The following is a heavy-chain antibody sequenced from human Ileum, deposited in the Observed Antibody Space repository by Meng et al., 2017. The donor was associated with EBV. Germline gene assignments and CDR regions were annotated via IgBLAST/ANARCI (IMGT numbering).Heavy chain of an antibody. Sequence: QVQLQESGAGLVNPSETLSLTCPLPGRSIKTDSYWGWIRQPPGKGLEWIGSIFHSGSAYYNPSLKSRVSISVHTSENYFSLNLRSVTAADTAVYYCARAPSTSSTRTFDYWGQGTLVTVSS. CDR3: ARAPSTSSTRTFDY. J-gene: IGHJ4*02. CDR2: IFHSGSA. D-gene: IGHD5/OR15-5a*01. V-gene: IGHV4-38-2*02. CDR1: GRSIKTDSY.